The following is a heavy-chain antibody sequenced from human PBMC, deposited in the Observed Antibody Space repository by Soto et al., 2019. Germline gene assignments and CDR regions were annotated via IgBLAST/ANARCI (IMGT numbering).Heavy chain of an antibody. V-gene: IGHV4-31*03. CDR3: ARELPQRQGRNMDV. CDR1: GGSMTTGDQC. CDR2: INHRGSL. D-gene: IGHD1-1*01. J-gene: IGHJ6*02. Sequence: LSLTCTVTGGSMTTGDQCWTWIRHRPGEGLEWFGYINHRGSLYYNPSLESRVSMSVDTSKNQFSLNLSSVTAADTAVYYCARELPQRQGRNMDVWGQGTTVTISS.